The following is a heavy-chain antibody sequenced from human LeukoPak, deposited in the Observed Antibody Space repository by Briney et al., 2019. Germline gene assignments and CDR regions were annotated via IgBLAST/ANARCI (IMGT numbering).Heavy chain of an antibody. D-gene: IGHD5-24*01. CDR1: GFAFSRYY. Sequence: GGSLRLSCAATGFAFSRYYMSWIRQAPGKGLEWVSYISSSGSTIYYADSVKGRFTISRDNAKNSLYLQMNSLRAEDTAVYYCATVEMATIYYWGQGTLVTVSS. J-gene: IGHJ4*02. V-gene: IGHV3-11*01. CDR3: ATVEMATIYY. CDR2: ISSSGSTI.